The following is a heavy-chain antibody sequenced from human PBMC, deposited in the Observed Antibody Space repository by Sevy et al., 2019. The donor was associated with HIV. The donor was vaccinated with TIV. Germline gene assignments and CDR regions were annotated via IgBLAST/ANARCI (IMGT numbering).Heavy chain of an antibody. V-gene: IGHV3-23*01. CDR1: GFTFSSYA. J-gene: IGHJ3*02. CDR3: AGLRYDSSGSFDAFDI. D-gene: IGHD3-22*01. Sequence: GESLKISCAASGFTFSSYAMNWVRQAPGKGLEWVSTIFGSGGGTYYADSVKGRFTISRDNSKNTLYLQMNSLRAEGTAVYYCAGLRYDSSGSFDAFDIWGQGTMVTVSS. CDR2: IFGSGGGT.